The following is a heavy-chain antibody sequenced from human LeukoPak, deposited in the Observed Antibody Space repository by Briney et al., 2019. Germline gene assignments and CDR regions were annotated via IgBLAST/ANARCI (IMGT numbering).Heavy chain of an antibody. CDR1: GFTFSSYA. CDR3: AKDRLPTVTNPLDFDY. CDR2: ISGSGGST. Sequence: PGGSLRLSCAASGFTFSSYAMSWVRQAPGKGLEWVSAISGSGGSTYYADSVKGRFTISRDNSKNTLYLQMNSLRAEDTAVYYCAKDRLPTVTNPLDFDYWGQGTLVTVSS. V-gene: IGHV3-23*01. J-gene: IGHJ4*02. D-gene: IGHD4-17*01.